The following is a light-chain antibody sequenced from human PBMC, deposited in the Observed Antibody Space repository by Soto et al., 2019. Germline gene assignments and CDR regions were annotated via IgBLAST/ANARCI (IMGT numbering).Light chain of an antibody. J-gene: IGKJ1*01. V-gene: IGKV1-6*01. CDR2: AAS. CDR3: LQDFNYPLT. CDR1: QAIRGD. Sequence: IQMTQFPSSLSASVGDRVTITCRASQAIRGDLAWFQQKLGKAPKLLIYAASSLQSEVPSRLSGSGSASEYTLTISSLQPEDFATYFCLQDFNYPLTFGQGTKVDIK.